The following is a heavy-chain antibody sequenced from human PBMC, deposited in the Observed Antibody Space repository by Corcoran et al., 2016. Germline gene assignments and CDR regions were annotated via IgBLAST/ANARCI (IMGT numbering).Heavy chain of an antibody. J-gene: IGHJ6*02. CDR1: GFTFDDYA. D-gene: IGHD2-2*01. CDR3: AKGGPYCSSTSCQPDV. CDR2: ISWDGGST. V-gene: IGHV3-43D*03. Sequence: EVQLVESGGVVVQPGGSLRLSCAASGFTFDDYAMHWVRQAPGKGLEWVSLISWDGGSTYYADSVKGRFTISRDNSKNSLYLQMNSLRAEDTALYYCAKGGPYCSSTSCQPDVWGQGTTVTVSS.